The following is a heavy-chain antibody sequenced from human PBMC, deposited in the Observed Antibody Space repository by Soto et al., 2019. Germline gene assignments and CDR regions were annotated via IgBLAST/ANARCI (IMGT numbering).Heavy chain of an antibody. CDR2: IYYSGST. CDR1: GGSISSGDYY. D-gene: IGHD6-6*01. J-gene: IGHJ4*01. Sequence: SETLSLTCTVSGGSISSGDYYWSWIRQPPGKGLEWIGYIYYSGSTYYNPSLKSRVTISVDTSKNQFSLKLSSVTAADTAVYYCARGRHWLVFDYWGQGTLVTVSS. CDR3: ARGRHWLVFDY. V-gene: IGHV4-30-4*01.